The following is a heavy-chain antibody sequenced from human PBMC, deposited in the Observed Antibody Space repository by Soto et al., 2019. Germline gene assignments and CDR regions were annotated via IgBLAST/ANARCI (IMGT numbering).Heavy chain of an antibody. V-gene: IGHV4-30-2*01. D-gene: IGHD1-26*01. Sequence: QLQLQESGSGLVKPSQTLSLTCAVSGGSLSSGGYSWSWIRQPPGKGLEWIGYIYHSGSTHYNPSLKSRVTISVDRSKNQFSLKLGSVTAADTAVYYCARGTRSFALRIGYFDYWGQGTLVTVSS. J-gene: IGHJ4*02. CDR1: GGSLSSGGYS. CDR3: ARGTRSFALRIGYFDY. CDR2: IYHSGST.